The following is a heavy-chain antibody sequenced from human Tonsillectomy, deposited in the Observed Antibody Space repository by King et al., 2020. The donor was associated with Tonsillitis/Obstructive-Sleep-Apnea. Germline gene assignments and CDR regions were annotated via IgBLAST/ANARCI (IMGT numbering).Heavy chain of an antibody. CDR2: RKQDGSEK. CDR1: GLTFSRYW. V-gene: IGHV3-7*02. Sequence: DVQLVESGGGLVQPGGSLRLSCAASGLTFSRYWMSWVRQAPGKGLEWVANRKQDGSEKHYVDSVKGRFTISRDNAKNLLYLQMNSLRAEDTAVYYCVGWRSSDFDYWGQGTLVTVSS. J-gene: IGHJ4*02. CDR3: VGWRSSDFDY. D-gene: IGHD6-19*01.